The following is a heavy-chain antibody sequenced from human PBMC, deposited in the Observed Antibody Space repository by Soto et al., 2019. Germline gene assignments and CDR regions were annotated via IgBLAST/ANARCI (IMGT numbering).Heavy chain of an antibody. CDR1: GFSFGSYA. J-gene: IGHJ4*02. V-gene: IGHV3-23*01. CDR2: ISGSDGKT. CDR3: ARWSYLDY. Sequence: GGSLRLSCAASGFSFGSYALSWVRQAPGKGLEWVSTISGSDGKTFYADSVKGRFSISRDTSQSTLYLQMNSLRADDTAMYYCARWSYLDYWGQGTRVTVPQ. D-gene: IGHD3-3*01.